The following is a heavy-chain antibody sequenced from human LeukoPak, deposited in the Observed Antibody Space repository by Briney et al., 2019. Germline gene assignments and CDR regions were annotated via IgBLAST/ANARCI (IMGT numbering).Heavy chain of an antibody. CDR2: IYHSGST. V-gene: IGHV4-38-2*01. CDR1: GYSISSGYY. Sequence: SETLSLTCAVCGYSISSGYYWGWIRQPPGKGLEWIGSIYHSGSTYYNPSLKSRVTISVDTSKNQFSLKLSSVTAADTAVYYCASTYRVGTTGFDPWGQGTLVTVSS. D-gene: IGHD1-1*01. CDR3: ASTYRVGTTGFDP. J-gene: IGHJ5*02.